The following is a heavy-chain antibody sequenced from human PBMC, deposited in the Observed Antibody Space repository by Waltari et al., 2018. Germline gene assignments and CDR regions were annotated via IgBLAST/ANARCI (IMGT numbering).Heavy chain of an antibody. CDR2: IYYSGST. D-gene: IGHD5-12*01. V-gene: IGHV4-39*07. CDR1: GGSISSSSYY. Sequence: QLQLQGSGPGLVKPSETLSLTCTVSGGSISSSSYYWGWIRQPPGKGLEWIGSIYYSGSTYYNPSLKSRVTISVDTSKNQFSLKLSSVTAADTAVYYCARDGSVDEDAFDIWGQGTMVTVSS. CDR3: ARDGSVDEDAFDI. J-gene: IGHJ3*02.